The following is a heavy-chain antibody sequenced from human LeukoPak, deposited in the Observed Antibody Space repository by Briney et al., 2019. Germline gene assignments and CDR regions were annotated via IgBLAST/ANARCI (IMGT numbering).Heavy chain of an antibody. J-gene: IGHJ6*02. CDR3: ASLVTGTTFCYYYYGMDV. V-gene: IGHV1-8*01. Sequence: ASVKVSCKASGYTFTSYDINWVRQATGQGLEWMGWMNPNRGNTGYAQKFQGRVTMTRNTSISTAYMDLSSLRSEDTAVYYCASLVTGTTFCYYYYGMDVWGQGTTVTVSS. D-gene: IGHD1-7*01. CDR1: GYTFTSYD. CDR2: MNPNRGNT.